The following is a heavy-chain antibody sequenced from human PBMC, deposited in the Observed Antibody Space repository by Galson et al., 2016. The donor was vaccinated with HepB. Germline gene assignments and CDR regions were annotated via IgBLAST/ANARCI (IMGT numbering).Heavy chain of an antibody. D-gene: IGHD2-15*01. V-gene: IGHV4-39*01. CDR3: VRHIAVVVAATGGFDH. Sequence: SETLSLTCTVSGGSIRTSSYYWAWIRQPPGKGLEWIGSIYYSGTSYYNPSLSGRVTMSVDTSTNQFSLNLSSVTVADTAVYYCVRHIAVVVAATGGFDHWGQGIPVTVSS. CDR2: IYYSGTS. CDR1: GGSIRTSSYY. J-gene: IGHJ4*02.